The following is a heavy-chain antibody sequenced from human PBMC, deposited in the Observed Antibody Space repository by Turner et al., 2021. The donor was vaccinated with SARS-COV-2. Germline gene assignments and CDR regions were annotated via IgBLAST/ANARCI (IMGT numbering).Heavy chain of an antibody. V-gene: IGHV3-21*01. CDR1: GFTFCSYT. CDR3: ARGTYYYDSSVYSGTNWFDP. D-gene: IGHD3-22*01. Sequence: EVQLVESGGGLVKPGGSLSLSCPASGFTFCSYTMYWVRQAPGKGLEWVSSISSSSSYIYYADSVKGRFTISRDNAKNSLYLQMNSLRAEDTAVYYCARGTYYYDSSVYSGTNWFDPWGQGTLVTVSS. CDR2: ISSSSSYI. J-gene: IGHJ5*02.